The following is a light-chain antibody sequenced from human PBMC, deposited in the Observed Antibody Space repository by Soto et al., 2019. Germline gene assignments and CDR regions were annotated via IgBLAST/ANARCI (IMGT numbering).Light chain of an antibody. J-gene: IGKJ4*01. CDR1: EPITDF. CDR3: QQTFSPFVT. V-gene: IGKV1-39*01. CDR2: SAS. Sequence: DIQMTQSPPSLSASLGDSVTITCRASEPITDFLNWYQLKPGKAPRLLIYSASNVQPGVPSRFSGSGYGTEFTLTLSGLQHEDSATYYCQQTFSPFVTFGAGTKVEV.